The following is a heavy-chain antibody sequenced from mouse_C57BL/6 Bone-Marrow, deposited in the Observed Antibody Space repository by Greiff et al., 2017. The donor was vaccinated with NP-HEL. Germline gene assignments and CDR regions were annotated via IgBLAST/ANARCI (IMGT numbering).Heavy chain of an antibody. V-gene: IGHV1-55*01. CDR2: IYPGSGST. CDR3: ARDGTTLVASSYFDY. J-gene: IGHJ2*01. Sequence: QVQLQQPGAELVKPGASVKMSCKASGYTFTSYWITWVKQRPGQGLEWIGDIYPGSGSTNYNEKFKSKATLTVDTSSSTAYMQLSSLTSEDSAVYYCARDGTTLVASSYFDYWGQGTTLTVSS. D-gene: IGHD1-1*01. CDR1: GYTFTSYW.